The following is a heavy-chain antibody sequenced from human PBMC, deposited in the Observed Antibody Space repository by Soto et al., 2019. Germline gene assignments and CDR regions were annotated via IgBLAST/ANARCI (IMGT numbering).Heavy chain of an antibody. J-gene: IGHJ4*02. Sequence: ASVKVSCKACGYAFPSYGSNWVRQAPGQGLAWMGWISAYNGNTNYAQKLQGRVTMTTDTSTSTAYMELRSRRSDDTAVYYCARVARAMVRGVISPTDDYWGQGTLVTVS. D-gene: IGHD3-10*01. CDR2: ISAYNGNT. CDR3: ARVARAMVRGVISPTDDY. V-gene: IGHV1-18*04. CDR1: GYAFPSYG.